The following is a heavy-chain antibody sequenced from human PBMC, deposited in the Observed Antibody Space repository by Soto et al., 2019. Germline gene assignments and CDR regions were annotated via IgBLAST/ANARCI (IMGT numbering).Heavy chain of an antibody. CDR3: AKGVAEIRVAAPFDAFDI. Sequence: GGSLRLSCAASGFTFSSYAMSWVRQAPGKGLEWVSAISGSGGSTYYADSVKGRFTISRDNSKNTLYLQMNSLRAEDTAVYYCAKGVAEIRVAAPFDAFDIWGQGTMVTVSS. D-gene: IGHD2-15*01. CDR2: ISGSGGST. V-gene: IGHV3-23*01. CDR1: GFTFSSYA. J-gene: IGHJ3*02.